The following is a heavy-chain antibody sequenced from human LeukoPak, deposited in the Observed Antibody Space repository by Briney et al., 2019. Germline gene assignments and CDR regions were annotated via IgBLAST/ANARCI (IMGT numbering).Heavy chain of an antibody. Sequence: GGSLRLSCAVSGFTFSGFWMSWSRQAPGKGLEWVASINSDGSEGYYADVVKGRFTISRDNAKNSLYLQINSLRAEDTVVYYCARSSYSSSSSVWGQGTMVTVSS. CDR1: GFTFSGFW. CDR2: INSDGSEG. D-gene: IGHD6-6*01. J-gene: IGHJ3*01. CDR3: ARSSYSSSSSV. V-gene: IGHV3-7*03.